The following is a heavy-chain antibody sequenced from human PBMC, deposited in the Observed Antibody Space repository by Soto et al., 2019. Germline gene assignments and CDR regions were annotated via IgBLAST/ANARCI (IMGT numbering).Heavy chain of an antibody. CDR3: ARVDPRGVAVVRDY. CDR1: GNTFASHG. J-gene: IGHJ4*02. V-gene: IGHV1-18*01. Sequence: AAVKVSCKASGNTFASHGFSWVRQAPGQGLEWMGWISGFNGQTNYALKFQGRVTLTTDTSTSTAYMELRSLRSDDTAVYFCARVDPRGVAVVRDYWGQGTLVTVSS. D-gene: IGHD3-10*01. CDR2: ISGFNGQT.